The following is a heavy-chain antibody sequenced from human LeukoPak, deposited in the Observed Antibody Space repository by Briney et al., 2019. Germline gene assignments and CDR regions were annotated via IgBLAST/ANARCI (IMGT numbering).Heavy chain of an antibody. Sequence: PGGSLRLSCTVSGFTVSSNSMSWVRQAPGKGLEWVSFIYSSVTHYSDSVKGRFTISRDNSKNTLFLQMNSLRAEDTAVHYCARRAGAYSHPYDYWGQGTLVTVSS. CDR2: IYSSVT. J-gene: IGHJ4*02. CDR3: ARRAGAYSHPYDY. D-gene: IGHD4/OR15-4a*01. CDR1: GFTVSSNS. V-gene: IGHV3-53*01.